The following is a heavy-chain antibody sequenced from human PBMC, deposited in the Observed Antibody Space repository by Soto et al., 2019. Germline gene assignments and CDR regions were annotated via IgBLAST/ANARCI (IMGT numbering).Heavy chain of an antibody. Sequence: PSETLSLTCXVSGFSVSSTYWGWVRQSPGKGLEWIGYVYNSGSTIYSPSLKSRITISMDPSKNQFSLRLRSVTAADTAVYYCGRIPYSSASFDYWGQGNLVTVSS. V-gene: IGHV4-59*02. J-gene: IGHJ4*02. CDR2: VYNSGST. CDR1: GFSVSSTY. D-gene: IGHD6-19*01. CDR3: GRIPYSSASFDY.